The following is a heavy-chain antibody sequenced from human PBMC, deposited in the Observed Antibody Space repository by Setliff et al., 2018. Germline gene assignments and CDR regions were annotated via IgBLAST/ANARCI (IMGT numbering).Heavy chain of an antibody. Sequence: GGSLRLSCAASGFSLSIFWMSWVRQAPGKGLEWVASIKQDGSDKYYVDSVKGRFTISRDNAKNSLFLQMNSLRAEDTAMYFCARSPANGGHDAFDVWGQGTMVTVS. V-gene: IGHV3-7*01. CDR2: IKQDGSDK. J-gene: IGHJ3*01. CDR3: ARSPANGGHDAFDV. D-gene: IGHD6-25*01. CDR1: GFSLSIFW.